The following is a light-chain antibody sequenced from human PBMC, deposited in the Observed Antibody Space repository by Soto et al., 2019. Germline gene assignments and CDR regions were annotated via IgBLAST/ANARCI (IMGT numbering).Light chain of an antibody. CDR1: RSVDTD. Sequence: EILMTQSPATLSVSPGDSATLSCRASRSVDTDLAWYQQKPGQAPRLLVFATSARATGVPDRFRGSRSGTDFTLTISSLQPEDSATYYCHQYYNRPPWTFGQGTKVEI. CDR2: ATS. CDR3: HQYYNRPPWT. V-gene: IGKV3-15*01. J-gene: IGKJ1*01.